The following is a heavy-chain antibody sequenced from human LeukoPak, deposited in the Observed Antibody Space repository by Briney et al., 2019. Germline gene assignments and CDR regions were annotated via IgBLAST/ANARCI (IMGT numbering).Heavy chain of an antibody. CDR3: ASLDY. CDR1: GFTFRSYS. J-gene: IGHJ4*02. Sequence: GGSLRLSCAASGFTFRSYSLSWARKAPGKGLEWVSSISSGSSYIYSPYYADSVKGRFTISRDNAKNSLYLQMNSLRAEDTAVYYCASLDYWGQGTLVTVSS. CDR2: ISSGSSYIYSP. V-gene: IGHV3-21*01.